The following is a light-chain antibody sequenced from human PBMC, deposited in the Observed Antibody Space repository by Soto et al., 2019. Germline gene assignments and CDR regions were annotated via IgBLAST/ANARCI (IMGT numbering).Light chain of an antibody. V-gene: IGKV1-8*01. CDR3: QKYYSYPWP. Sequence: AIRMTQSPSSFSASTGARVTITCRASQGISSYLAWYQQKPWKAHKLLIYAASTLQSGVPSRFSGSGSETNFTLTISCLQAEDFATYYCQKYYSYPWPFGQGTKVEIK. CDR1: QGISSY. J-gene: IGKJ1*01. CDR2: AAS.